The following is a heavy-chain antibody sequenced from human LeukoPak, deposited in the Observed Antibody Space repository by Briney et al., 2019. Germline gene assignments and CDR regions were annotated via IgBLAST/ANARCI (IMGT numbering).Heavy chain of an antibody. Sequence: SETLSLTCTVSGGSISSGSYYWGWIRQPPGKGLEWIGYIYYSGSTNYNPSLKSRVTISVDTSKNQFSLKVSSVTAADTAVYYCARDRSGSHHFDYWGQGTLVTVSS. V-gene: IGHV4-61*01. D-gene: IGHD3-10*01. CDR2: IYYSGST. CDR1: GGSISSGSYY. CDR3: ARDRSGSHHFDY. J-gene: IGHJ4*02.